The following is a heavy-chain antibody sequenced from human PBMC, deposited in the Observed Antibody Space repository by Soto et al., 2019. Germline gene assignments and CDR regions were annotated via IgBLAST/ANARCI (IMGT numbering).Heavy chain of an antibody. CDR2: ISADNGNT. D-gene: IGHD1-7*01. V-gene: IGHV1-18*01. J-gene: IGHJ4*02. Sequence: QVHLEQSGAEVKKPGASVKVSCKASGYTFTSYGITWVRQAPGQGLEWMGWISADNGNTEYSQKLQGRVTMTTDTSTSTAYMELTSLRSDDTAVYYCASEFSGPNWNYGAGLYYFDYWGQGTLVTVSS. CDR1: GYTFTSYG. CDR3: ASEFSGPNWNYGAGLYYFDY.